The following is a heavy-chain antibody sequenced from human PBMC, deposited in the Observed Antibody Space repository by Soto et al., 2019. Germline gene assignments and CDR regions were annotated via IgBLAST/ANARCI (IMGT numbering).Heavy chain of an antibody. CDR1: GGTFSSYA. Sequence: QVQLVQSGAEVKKPGSSVKVSCKASGGTFSSYAISWVRQAPGQGLEWMGGIIPIFGTANYAQKFQGRVXIXAXGATSAAYMELSSLRSEDTAVYYCARRRSYLVEMDVWGQGTTVTVSS. V-gene: IGHV1-69*12. CDR3: ARRRSYLVEMDV. CDR2: IIPIFGTA. D-gene: IGHD3-16*02. J-gene: IGHJ6*02.